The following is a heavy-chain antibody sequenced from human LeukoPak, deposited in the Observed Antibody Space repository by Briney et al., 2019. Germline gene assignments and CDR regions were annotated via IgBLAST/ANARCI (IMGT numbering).Heavy chain of an antibody. Sequence: PGGSLRLSCAASGFTFSSYCMSWVRQAPGKGLEWVANIKQDESEEYYVDSVKGRFTISRDNSKNSLSLQMNSLRAEDTAVYYCARAAYRWNFNWLDPWGQGTLVTVSS. CDR2: IKQDESEE. CDR3: ARAAYRWNFNWLDP. J-gene: IGHJ5*02. CDR1: GFTFSSYC. D-gene: IGHD1-7*01. V-gene: IGHV3-7*05.